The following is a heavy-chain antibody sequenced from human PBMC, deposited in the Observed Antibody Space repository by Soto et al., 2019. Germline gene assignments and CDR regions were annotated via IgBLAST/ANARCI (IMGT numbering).Heavy chain of an antibody. D-gene: IGHD2-15*01. CDR1: GFTFDDYA. Sequence: GGSLRLSCAASGFTFDDYAMHWVRQAPGKGLEWVSGISWNSGSIGYADSVKGRFTISRDNAKNSLYLQMNSLRAEDTALYYCAKDSVAERVVVAASSNYYYYYMDVWGKGTTVTVSS. CDR3: AKDSVAERVVVAASSNYYYYYMDV. V-gene: IGHV3-9*01. CDR2: ISWNSGSI. J-gene: IGHJ6*03.